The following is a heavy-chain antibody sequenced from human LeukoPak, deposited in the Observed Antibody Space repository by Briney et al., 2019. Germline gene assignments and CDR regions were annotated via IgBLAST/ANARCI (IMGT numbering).Heavy chain of an antibody. CDR1: GFTFSSYS. CDR3: ARDEGWELLRDY. V-gene: IGHV3-21*01. D-gene: IGHD1-26*01. J-gene: IGHJ4*02. CDR2: ISSSSSYI. Sequence: GGSLRLSCAASGFTFSSYSMNWVRQAPGKGLEWVSSISSSSSYIYYADSVKGRFTISRDNAKNLLYLQMNSLRAEDTAVYYCARDEGWELLRDYWGQGTLVTVSS.